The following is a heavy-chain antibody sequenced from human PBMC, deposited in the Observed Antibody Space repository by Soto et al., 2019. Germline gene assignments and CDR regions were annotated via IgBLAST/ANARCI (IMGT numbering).Heavy chain of an antibody. Sequence: EVQLVESGGDLVQPGGSLRLSCAASGFTFSYYWMTWVRQAPGKGLEWVANIKPDGSEKYYVDSVKGRFTISRDNAENSVYLQMNSLRVEDTAVYYCARDWRDGYSHGPDYWGQGSLVTVSS. J-gene: IGHJ4*02. D-gene: IGHD4-4*01. CDR3: ARDWRDGYSHGPDY. V-gene: IGHV3-7*04. CDR1: GFTFSYYW. CDR2: IKPDGSEK.